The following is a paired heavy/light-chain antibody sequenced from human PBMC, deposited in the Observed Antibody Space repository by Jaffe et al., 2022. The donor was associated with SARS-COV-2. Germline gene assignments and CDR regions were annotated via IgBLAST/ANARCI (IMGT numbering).Light chain of an antibody. CDR1: SSNIGSNS. J-gene: IGLJ2*01. CDR2: END. Sequence: QSVLTQPPSVSAAPGQKVTISCSGTSSNIGSNSVSWYQQLPGTAPKLLIYENDKRPSGIPDRFSGSKSGTSATLGITGLQTGDEADYYCGSWDDSPSAGVFGGGTRLTVL. V-gene: IGLV1-51*02. CDR3: GSWDDSPSAGV.
Heavy chain of an antibody. CDR1: GFPFSSYA. D-gene: IGHD3-9*01. CDR2: LSGSGGST. V-gene: IGHV3-23*04. Sequence: EVQLVESGGGLVQPGGSLRLSCTASGFPFSSYAMTWVRQGPGKGLEWVSALSGSGGSTYHAHSVKGRFTISRDNSKNKLFLQMNSLRVEDTAVYYCAKDPVGGRYFDWPPETHLDSWGQGTLVIVSS. J-gene: IGHJ4*02. CDR3: AKDPVGGRYFDWPPETHLDS.